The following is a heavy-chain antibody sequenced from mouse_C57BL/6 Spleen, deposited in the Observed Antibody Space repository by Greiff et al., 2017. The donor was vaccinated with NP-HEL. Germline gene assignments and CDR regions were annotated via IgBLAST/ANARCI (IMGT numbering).Heavy chain of an antibody. CDR2: IDPSDSYT. D-gene: IGHD1-1*01. Sequence: VQLQQPGAELVMPGASVKLSCKASGYTFTSYCMHWVKQRPGQGLEWIGEIDPSDSYTNYNQKFKGKSTLTVDKSSSTAYMQLSSLTSEDTAVYYCARAYYYGSSYDYFDYWGQGTTLTVSS. CDR3: ARAYYYGSSYDYFDY. J-gene: IGHJ2*01. CDR1: GYTFTSYC. V-gene: IGHV1-69*01.